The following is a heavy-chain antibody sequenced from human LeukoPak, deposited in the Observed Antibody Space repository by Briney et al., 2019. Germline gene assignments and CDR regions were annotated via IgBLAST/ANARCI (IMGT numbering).Heavy chain of an antibody. J-gene: IGHJ3*02. CDR3: ARVSILIVPYYAFDI. CDR1: GFTFSNYN. Sequence: GGSLRLSCAASGFTFSNYNMNRVRQAPGKAMEWVSSITSSGTYIFYADSVKGRFTISRDNAKNSLYLQMDSLGPEDTAVYYCARVSILIVPYYAFDIWGQGTMVTVSS. D-gene: IGHD2/OR15-2a*01. V-gene: IGHV3-21*01. CDR2: ITSSGTYI.